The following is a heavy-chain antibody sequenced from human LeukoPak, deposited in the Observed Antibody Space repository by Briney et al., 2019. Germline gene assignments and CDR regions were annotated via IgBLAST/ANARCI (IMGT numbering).Heavy chain of an antibody. V-gene: IGHV3-23*01. CDR2: ISDTGRST. D-gene: IGHD4-17*01. CDR1: GFTFSSYA. Sequence: GGSLRLSCVASGFTFSSYAMSWVRQAPGKGLEWVSGISDTGRSTYYADSVKGRFTISRSNSKNTLYLQMNSLRDEDTAVYYCAKVLRGLAYYGDYRDWGQGTLVTVSS. CDR3: AKVLRGLAYYGDYRD. J-gene: IGHJ4*02.